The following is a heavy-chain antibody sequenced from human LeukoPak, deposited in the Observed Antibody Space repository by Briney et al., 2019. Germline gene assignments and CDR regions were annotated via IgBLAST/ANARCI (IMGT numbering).Heavy chain of an antibody. CDR1: GFTFSSYS. CDR2: ISSSGSTI. V-gene: IGHV3-48*04. J-gene: IGHJ5*02. Sequence: GGSVRLFCGASGFTFSSYSMNWVRQAPGEGLEGVSYISSSGSTIYYADSVKARFTISRDNAQSSLYLQLNSLRAEDTAVDYCARDRGASFRWIAPWGQGTLVTASS. CDR3: ARDRGASFRWIAP. D-gene: IGHD5-12*01.